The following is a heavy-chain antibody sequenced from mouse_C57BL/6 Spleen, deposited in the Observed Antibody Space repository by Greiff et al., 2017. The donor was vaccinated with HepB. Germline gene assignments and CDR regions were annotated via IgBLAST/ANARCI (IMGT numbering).Heavy chain of an antibody. CDR1: GFTFSDYG. Sequence: EVKLVESGGGLVKPGGSLKLSCAASGFTFSDYGMHWVRQAPEKGLEWVAYISSGSSTIYYADTVKGRFTLSKDNAKNTLFLQLTSLRSDDTAMYYWARSHYSNYYFDYWGQGTTLTVSS. CDR2: ISSGSSTI. D-gene: IGHD2-5*01. CDR3: ARSHYSNYYFDY. J-gene: IGHJ2*01. V-gene: IGHV5-17*01.